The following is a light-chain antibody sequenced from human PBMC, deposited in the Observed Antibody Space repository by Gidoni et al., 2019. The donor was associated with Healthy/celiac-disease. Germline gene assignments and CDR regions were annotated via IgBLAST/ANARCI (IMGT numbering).Light chain of an antibody. CDR3: QQSYSTGWT. V-gene: IGKV1-39*01. CDR2: AAS. CDR1: QSISSY. J-gene: IGKJ1*01. Sequence: DIQMPQSPSSLSASVGDRVTITCRASQSISSYLNWYQQKPGKAPKLLIYAASSLQSGVPSRFSGSGSGTDFTLTISSLQPEDFATYYCQQSYSTGWTFGQGTKVEIK.